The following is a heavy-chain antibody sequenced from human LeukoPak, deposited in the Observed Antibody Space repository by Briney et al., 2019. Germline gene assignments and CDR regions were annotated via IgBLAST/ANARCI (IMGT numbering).Heavy chain of an antibody. J-gene: IGHJ2*01. Sequence: SETLSLTCTVSGGSISTYYWSWIRQPPGKGLEWIGYIYYSGSANYNPSLKSRVTISVDTSKNQFSLKLSSVTAADTAVYYCARQIRLGGSPYDWNFDLWGRGTLVTVSS. CDR3: ARQIRLGGSPYDWNFDL. D-gene: IGHD3-16*01. CDR2: IYYSGSA. CDR1: GGSISTYY. V-gene: IGHV4-59*01.